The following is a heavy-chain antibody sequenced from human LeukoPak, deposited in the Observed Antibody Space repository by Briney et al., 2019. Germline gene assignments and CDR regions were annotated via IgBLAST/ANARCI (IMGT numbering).Heavy chain of an antibody. D-gene: IGHD2-2*01. CDR2: ISSGSTYI. CDR3: ARSGLGVVPAAADY. V-gene: IGHV3-21*01. Sequence: GGSLRLSCAASGFTFSSYGMNWVRQAPGKGLEWVSSISSGSTYIYYADSMKGRFTISRDNAKNSLFLQMNSLRAEDTAVYYCARSGLGVVPAAADYWGQGTLVTVSS. CDR1: GFTFSSYG. J-gene: IGHJ4*02.